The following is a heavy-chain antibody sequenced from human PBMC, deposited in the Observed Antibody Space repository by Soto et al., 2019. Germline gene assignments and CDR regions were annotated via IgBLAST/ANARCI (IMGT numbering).Heavy chain of an antibody. CDR2: IYSGGAT. CDR3: ARAADDYGDRVDY. Sequence: EVQLVETGGGLIQPGGSLRLSCAASGFTVSNNYMSWVRQAPGKGLQWVSIIYSGGATYYADSVKGRFTISRDISKNTLYLQMNSLRAEDTAVYYCARAADDYGDRVDYWGQGTLVTVSS. D-gene: IGHD4-17*01. J-gene: IGHJ4*02. V-gene: IGHV3-53*02. CDR1: GFTVSNNY.